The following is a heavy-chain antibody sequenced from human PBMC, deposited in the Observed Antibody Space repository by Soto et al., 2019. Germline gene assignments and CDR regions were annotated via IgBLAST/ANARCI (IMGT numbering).Heavy chain of an antibody. CDR3: ARGGVRGVIWTPYYYYGMDV. D-gene: IGHD3-10*01. CDR1: GGSISSYY. V-gene: IGHV4-59*01. J-gene: IGHJ6*02. Sequence: SETLSLTCTVSGGSISSYYWSWIRQPPGKGLEWIGYIYYSGSTNYNPSLKSRVTISVDTSKNQFSLKLSSVTAADTAVYYCARGGVRGVIWTPYYYYGMDVPGQGTTVTLPS. CDR2: IYYSGST.